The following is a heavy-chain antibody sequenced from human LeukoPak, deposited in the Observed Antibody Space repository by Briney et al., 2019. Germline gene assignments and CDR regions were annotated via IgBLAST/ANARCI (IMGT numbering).Heavy chain of an antibody. V-gene: IGHV4-59*01. CDR2: IYYSGSTT. Sequence: TSSETLSLTCTVSGGSITNYWWSWIRQPPGGGLEWIGYIYYSGSTTNYNPSLRGRATISVDASKNQFSLRLRSVTAADTAVYYCARVGDWNDLVYWGQGTLVSVSS. CDR1: GGSITNYW. J-gene: IGHJ4*02. CDR3: ARVGDWNDLVY. D-gene: IGHD1-1*01.